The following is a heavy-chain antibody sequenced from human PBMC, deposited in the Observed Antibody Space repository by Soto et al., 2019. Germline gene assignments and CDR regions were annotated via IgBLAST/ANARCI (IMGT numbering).Heavy chain of an antibody. V-gene: IGHV3-73*02. CDR3: TRHALQYCGGDCYLLPYFDL. CDR1: GFTFSGSA. D-gene: IGHD2-21*02. J-gene: IGHJ2*01. CDR2: IRSKANNYAK. Sequence: EVQLVESGGGLVQPGGSLKLSCAASGFTFSGSAMHWVRQASGKGLEWIGRIRSKANNYAKVYAASVKGRFTISRDDSKNTEHMQMNSLKAEDTAVYYCTRHALQYCGGDCYLLPYFDLWGRGTLVTVSS.